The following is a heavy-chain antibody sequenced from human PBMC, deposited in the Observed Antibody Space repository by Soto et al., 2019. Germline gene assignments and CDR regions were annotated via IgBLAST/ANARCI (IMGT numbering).Heavy chain of an antibody. CDR3: ARRRASDYGGNHHPYYFDR. Sequence: SDTMSLACTVSGASIITDNYFWVWIRQSPRRGLELIGSISYSGRTYDNPSLQSRVTISIDASKNQFSLKLTSVTTADTAVYYCARRRASDYGGNHHPYYFDRWGQGALVTVSS. D-gene: IGHD4-17*01. V-gene: IGHV4-39*01. CDR2: ISYSGRT. J-gene: IGHJ4*02. CDR1: GASIITDNYF.